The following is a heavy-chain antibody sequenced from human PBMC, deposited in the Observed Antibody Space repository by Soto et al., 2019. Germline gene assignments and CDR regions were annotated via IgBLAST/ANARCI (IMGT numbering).Heavy chain of an antibody. V-gene: IGHV3-53*01. CDR2: IYSGGST. D-gene: IGHD3-9*01. J-gene: IGHJ4*02. CDR3: ARLDWLLYIFGY. Sequence: GGSLRLSCVASGFTVSSNFMTWVRQAPGKGLEWVSVIYSGGSTYYADSVKGRFTISRDKSKNTLYLQMNSLSAEDTAVYYCARLDWLLYIFGYWGQGTLVTVSS. CDR1: GFTVSSNF.